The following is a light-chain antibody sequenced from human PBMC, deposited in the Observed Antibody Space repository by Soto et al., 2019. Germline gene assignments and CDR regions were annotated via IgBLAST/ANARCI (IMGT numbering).Light chain of an antibody. Sequence: QSALTQPRSVSGSPGQSVTISCTGTSSDVGGYNYVSWYQQHPGEAPKVMIYDVTERPSGVPDRFSGSKSGNTASLTISGLQTEDEADYYCLSYTTSSTFVFGTGTKVTVL. CDR1: SSDVGGYNY. J-gene: IGLJ1*01. CDR3: LSYTTSSTFV. CDR2: DVT. V-gene: IGLV2-11*01.